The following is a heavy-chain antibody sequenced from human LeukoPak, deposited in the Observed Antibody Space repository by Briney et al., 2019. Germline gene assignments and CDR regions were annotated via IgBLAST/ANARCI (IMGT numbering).Heavy chain of an antibody. Sequence: GGSLRLSCAASGFNFTNAWVNWVRQAPGKGLEWVSSISGGSGYIYYADSVKGRFTISRDNAKNSLYLQMDSLRAEDTAVYYCARGVDAAMVVDYWGQGALVTVSS. J-gene: IGHJ4*02. D-gene: IGHD5-18*01. CDR3: ARGVDAAMVVDY. CDR2: ISGGSGYI. CDR1: GFNFTNAW. V-gene: IGHV3-21*01.